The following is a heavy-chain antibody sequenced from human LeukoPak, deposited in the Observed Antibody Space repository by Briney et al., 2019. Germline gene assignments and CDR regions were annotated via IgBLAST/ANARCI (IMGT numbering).Heavy chain of an antibody. D-gene: IGHD1-14*01. CDR2: IKSDGSST. CDR3: ARVLGTVDPFDY. Sequence: GGSLRLSCAASGFTFSSYWMHWVRQAPGKGLVWVSRIKSDGSSTSYADSVKGRFTTSRDNAKNTLCLQMNSLRAEDTAVYYCARVLGTVDPFDYWGQGTLVTVSS. V-gene: IGHV3-74*01. J-gene: IGHJ4*02. CDR1: GFTFSSYW.